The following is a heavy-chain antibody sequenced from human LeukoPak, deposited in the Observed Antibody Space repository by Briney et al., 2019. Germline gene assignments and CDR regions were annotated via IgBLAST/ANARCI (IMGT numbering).Heavy chain of an antibody. V-gene: IGHV3-23*01. J-gene: IGHJ4*02. CDR2: ISSTGGTA. CDR1: GFTFSSFG. CDR3: ARDQTYYYDSSGYLFDY. Sequence: GGSLRLSCAASGFTFSSFGMSWVRQAPGKGLEWVSAISSTGGTAYYADSVKGRFTISRDNSKNTLYLQMNSLRAEDTAVYYCARDQTYYYDSSGYLFDYWGQGTLVTVSS. D-gene: IGHD3-22*01.